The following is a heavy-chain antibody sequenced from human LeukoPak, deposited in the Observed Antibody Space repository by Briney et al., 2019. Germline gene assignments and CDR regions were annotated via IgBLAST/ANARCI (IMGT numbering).Heavy chain of an antibody. D-gene: IGHD3/OR15-3a*01. V-gene: IGHV3-53*01. CDR3: AKDSKGPDF. CDR2: IYSGGGT. Sequence: GGSLRLSCAASGFMFSSNWMSWARQAPGKGLEYISVIYSGGGTFYSGSVRGRFTISRDDSKNTLYLQMNSLRADDTAVYYCAKDSKGPDFWGQGTLVIVSS. J-gene: IGHJ4*02. CDR1: GFMFSSNW.